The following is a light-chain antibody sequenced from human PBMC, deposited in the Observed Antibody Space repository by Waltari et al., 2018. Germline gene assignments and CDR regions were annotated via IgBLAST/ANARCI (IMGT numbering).Light chain of an antibody. CDR1: SSDVGGYNY. CDR2: HVS. V-gene: IGLV2-14*03. CDR3: SSYTSSNTLG. J-gene: IGLJ1*01. Sequence: QSALTQPASVSGSPGQSITISCTGTSSDVGGYNYVSWYQQHPGKAPKPMIYHVSNRPSGGSYRFSGSKSGNTASLTISGLQAEDEADYYCSSYTSSNTLGFGTGTKVTVL.